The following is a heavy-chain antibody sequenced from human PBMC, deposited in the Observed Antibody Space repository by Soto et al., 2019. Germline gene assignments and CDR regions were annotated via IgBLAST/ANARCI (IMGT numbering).Heavy chain of an antibody. D-gene: IGHD3-22*01. CDR1: GGSISSGGYY. CDR2: FYYSGST. J-gene: IGHJ4*02. CDR3: ARDRGDSSGYLDY. Sequence: QVQLQESGPGLVKPSQTLSLTCTVSGGSISSGGYYWSWIRQHPGKGLEWIGYFYYSGSTYYNPAFQDRVTMSVDTSKNQLSLKLSSVTAADTAVYYCARDRGDSSGYLDYWAQGTLVTVSS. V-gene: IGHV4-31*03.